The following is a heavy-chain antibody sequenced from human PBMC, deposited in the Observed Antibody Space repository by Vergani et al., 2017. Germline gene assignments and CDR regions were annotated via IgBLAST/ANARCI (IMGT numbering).Heavy chain of an antibody. CDR3: ARMGGYDEGDAFRIGYFDS. J-gene: IGHJ4*02. D-gene: IGHD3-22*01. CDR2: IYSTGST. CDR1: GDSISSGVYY. V-gene: IGHV4-31*03. Sequence: QVQLQESGPGLVKPSQTLSLTFSVPGDSISSGVYYWDWLRQHPGKGLEWIGYIYSTGSTHHNPSLRRRINMSVDTSKNQFSLKLNSVTAADTAMYYCARMGGYDEGDAFRIGYFDSWGPGILVTVSS.